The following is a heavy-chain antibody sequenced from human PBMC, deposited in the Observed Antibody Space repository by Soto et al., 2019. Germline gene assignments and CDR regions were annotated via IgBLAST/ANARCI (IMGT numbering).Heavy chain of an antibody. CDR3: AKGGYYDFQPNWFDP. CDR1: GFTFSSYA. J-gene: IGHJ5*02. V-gene: IGHV3-23*01. Sequence: EVQLLESGGGLVQPGGSLRLSCAASGFTFSSYAMSWVRQAPGKGLEWVSAISGSGGSTYYADSVKGRFPISRDNSKNTLYLQMNSLRAEDTAVYYCAKGGYYDFQPNWFDPWGQGTLVTVSS. CDR2: ISGSGGST. D-gene: IGHD3-3*01.